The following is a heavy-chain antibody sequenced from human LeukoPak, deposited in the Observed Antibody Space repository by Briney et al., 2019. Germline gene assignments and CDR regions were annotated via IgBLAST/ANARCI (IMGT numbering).Heavy chain of an antibody. CDR1: GFTVSSNY. V-gene: IGHV3-53*01. CDR3: ARMSTQFSYGMDV. J-gene: IGHJ6*02. CDR2: IYSGGST. D-gene: IGHD5-24*01. Sequence: GGSLRLSCAASGFTVSSNYMSWVRQAPGKGLEWVSVIYSGGSTYYADSVKGRFTISRDNSKHTLYLQMNSLRAEDTAVYYCARMSTQFSYGMDVWGQGTTVTVSS.